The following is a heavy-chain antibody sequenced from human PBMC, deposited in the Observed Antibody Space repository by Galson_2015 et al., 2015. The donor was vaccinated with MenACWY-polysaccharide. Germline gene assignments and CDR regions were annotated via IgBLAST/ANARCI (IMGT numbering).Heavy chain of an antibody. CDR2: ISLDGTTK. J-gene: IGHJ5*02. CDR3: VRGGADCETDDH. CDR1: GFTFSKNW. D-gene: IGHD2-21*01. Sequence: SLRLSCAASGFTFSKNWMTWVRQAPGKGLEWVANISLDGTTKYYVGSVRGRFTISRDNADNLLFLQLNSLRAEDTALYYCVRGGADCETDDHWGQGTLVTVSS. V-gene: IGHV3-7*01.